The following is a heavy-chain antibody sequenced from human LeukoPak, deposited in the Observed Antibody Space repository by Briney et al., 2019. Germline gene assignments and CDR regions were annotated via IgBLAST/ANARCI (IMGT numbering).Heavy chain of an antibody. J-gene: IGHJ4*02. CDR1: GFIISGDS. CDR2: ISRDSGIK. CDR3: VRDNPRCCGVVPANIDDY. Sequence: KSGGSLRLSCAASGFIISGDSMNWVRQAPGKGLEWIAYISRDSGIKYYADSVRGRFTISRDNAKNSLYLQMHSLRAEDTAVYYCVRDNPRCCGVVPANIDDYWGQGTLVTVSS. D-gene: IGHD2-2*01. V-gene: IGHV3-48*01.